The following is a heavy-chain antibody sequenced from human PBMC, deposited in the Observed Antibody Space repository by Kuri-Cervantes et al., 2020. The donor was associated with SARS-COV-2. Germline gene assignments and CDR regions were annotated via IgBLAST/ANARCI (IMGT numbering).Heavy chain of an antibody. D-gene: IGHD2-2*01. CDR1: GYTFTGYY. Sequence: ASVKVSCKASGYTFTGYYMHWVRQAPGQGLEWMGWINPNSGGTNYAQKFQGWVTMTRDTSISTAYMELSRLRSDDTAVYYCARDLRYCSSTSCSQSPYYYYYGMDVWAKGPRSPSP. J-gene: IGHJ6*02. V-gene: IGHV1-2*04. CDR2: INPNSGGT. CDR3: ARDLRYCSSTSCSQSPYYYYYGMDV.